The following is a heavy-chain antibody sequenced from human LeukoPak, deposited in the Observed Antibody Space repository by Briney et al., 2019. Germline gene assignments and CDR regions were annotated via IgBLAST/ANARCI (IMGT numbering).Heavy chain of an antibody. V-gene: IGHV3-30*04. Sequence: GRSLRLSCAASGFTFSSYAMHWVRQAPGKGLEWVAVISYDGSNKYYADSVKGRFTISRDNSKNTLYLQMNSLRAEDTAVYYCAREKVPGIAAADAFDIRGQGTMVTVSS. CDR1: GFTFSSYA. D-gene: IGHD6-13*01. J-gene: IGHJ3*02. CDR2: ISYDGSNK. CDR3: AREKVPGIAAADAFDI.